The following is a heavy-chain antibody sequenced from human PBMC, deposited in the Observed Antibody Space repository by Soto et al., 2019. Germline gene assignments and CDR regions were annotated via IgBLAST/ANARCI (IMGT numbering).Heavy chain of an antibody. D-gene: IGHD3-3*01. V-gene: IGHV3-23*01. CDR3: AKDLGEYYDFWSGYYSEWSDP. J-gene: IGHJ5*02. Sequence: DVQLLESGGGLVQPGGSLRLSCAASGFTFSNYAMHWVRQAPGKGLEWVSGIRGNGDSPSYSDSVKGRFSISRDNSKNTLYLQMNSLRAEDTAVYYCAKDLGEYYDFWSGYYSEWSDPWGQGTLVTVSS. CDR1: GFTFSNYA. CDR2: IRGNGDSP.